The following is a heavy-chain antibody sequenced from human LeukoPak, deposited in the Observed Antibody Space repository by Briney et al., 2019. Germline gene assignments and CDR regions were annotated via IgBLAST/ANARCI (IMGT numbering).Heavy chain of an antibody. CDR1: GFTFSNAW. CDR3: TTSTREDFDY. J-gene: IGHJ4*02. Sequence: PGGSLRLSCAAPGFTFSNAWMSWVRQAPGKGLEWVGRIKSKTEGGTTDYAAPVKGRFTISRDDSKNTLYLQMNSLKTEDTAVYYCTTSTREDFDYWGQGTLVTVSS. CDR2: IKSKTEGGTT. V-gene: IGHV3-15*01.